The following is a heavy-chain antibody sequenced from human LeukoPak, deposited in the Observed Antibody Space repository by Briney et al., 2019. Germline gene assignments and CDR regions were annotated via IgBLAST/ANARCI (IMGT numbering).Heavy chain of an antibody. D-gene: IGHD2-2*01. CDR3: ARGDIVVVPAAIAYGMDV. J-gene: IGHJ6*04. V-gene: IGHV4-59*01. Sequence: SDTLSLTCTVSGGSISSYYWSWIRQPPGKGLEWIGYIYYSGSTNYNPSLKSRVTISVDTSKNQFSLKLSSVTAADTAVYYCARGDIVVVPAAIAYGMDVWGKGTTVTVSS. CDR1: GGSISSYY. CDR2: IYYSGST.